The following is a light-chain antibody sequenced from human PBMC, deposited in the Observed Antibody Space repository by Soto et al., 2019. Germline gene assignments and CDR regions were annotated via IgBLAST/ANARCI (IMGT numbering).Light chain of an antibody. J-gene: IGKJ4*01. CDR3: QQRSNWPPS. V-gene: IGKV3-11*01. CDR1: QSISRY. CDR2: DAS. Sequence: EIVLTQSPATLSLSPGERATLSCRASQSISRYLAWYQQKPGQAPRLLIYDASNRATGIPARFSGGGTGTVFISTISSLEPVDFAVYYCQQRSNWPPSFGGGTKVEIK.